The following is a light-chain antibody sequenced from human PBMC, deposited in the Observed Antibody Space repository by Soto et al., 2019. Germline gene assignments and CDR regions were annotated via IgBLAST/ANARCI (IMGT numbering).Light chain of an antibody. J-gene: IGLJ3*02. Sequence: QSALTQPPSASGAPGQSVTISCTGTSSDVGNYHYVSWYQQHPGKAPKLMIYEGTTRPSGVPDRFSGSKSGNTASLTGSGLQAEDEADYYCSSYAGSKTLFGGGTKLPLL. CDR2: EGT. V-gene: IGLV2-8*01. CDR3: SSYAGSKTL. CDR1: SSDVGNYHY.